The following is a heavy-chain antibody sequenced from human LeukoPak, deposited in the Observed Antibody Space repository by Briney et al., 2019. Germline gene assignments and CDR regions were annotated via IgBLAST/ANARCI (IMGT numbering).Heavy chain of an antibody. D-gene: IGHD3-10*01. CDR3: ARERGPYDAFDV. CDR1: GFSLSSCG. Sequence: GRSLRLSCAASGFSLSSCGMHWVRQAPGKGLEWVAVIWANGINTYYADSAKGRFTFSRDNSKSTLYLQMNSLRAEDTAVYYCARERGPYDAFDVWGQGTLVTVSS. V-gene: IGHV3-33*01. CDR2: IWANGINT. J-gene: IGHJ3*01.